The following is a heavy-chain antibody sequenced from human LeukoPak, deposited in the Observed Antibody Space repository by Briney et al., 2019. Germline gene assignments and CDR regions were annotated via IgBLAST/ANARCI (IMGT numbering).Heavy chain of an antibody. J-gene: IGHJ4*02. CDR1: GGSFSGYY. CDR3: ARVRYRAIAAAATRTLGVFDY. CDR2: INHIGST. D-gene: IGHD6-13*01. V-gene: IGHV4-34*01. Sequence: KASETLSLTCAVYGGSFSGYYWSWIRQPPGKGLEWIGEINHIGSTNYTPSLKSRVTISVDTSKNQFSLKLSSVTAADTAVYYCARVRYRAIAAAATRTLGVFDYWGQGTLVTVSS.